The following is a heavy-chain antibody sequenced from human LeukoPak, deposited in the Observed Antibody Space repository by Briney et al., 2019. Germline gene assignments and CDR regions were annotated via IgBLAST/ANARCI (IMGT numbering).Heavy chain of an antibody. D-gene: IGHD3-3*01. CDR1: GFTFSSYW. V-gene: IGHV3-7*01. CDR2: IKQDGSEK. CDR3: ARETLCSGYYRSVELDY. Sequence: GGSLRLSCAASGFTFSSYWMSWVRQAPGKGLEWVANIKQDGSEKYYVDSVKGRFTISRDNAKNSLYLQMNSLRAEDTAVYYCARETLCSGYYRSVELDYWGQGTLVTVSS. J-gene: IGHJ4*02.